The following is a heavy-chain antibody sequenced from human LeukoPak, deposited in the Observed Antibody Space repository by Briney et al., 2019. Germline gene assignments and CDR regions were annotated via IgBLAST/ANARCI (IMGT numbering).Heavy chain of an antibody. J-gene: IGHJ4*02. D-gene: IGHD3-22*01. CDR3: AKAGRPYYYDSSGYFVFVPLNYFDY. V-gene: IGHV3-23*01. CDR2: ISGSGGST. Sequence: GGSLRLSCAASGFTFSSYAMSWVRQAPGKGLEWVSAISGSGGSTYYADSVKGRFTISRDNSKNTLYLQMNSLRAEDTAVYYCAKAGRPYYYDSSGYFVFVPLNYFDYWGQGTLVTVSS. CDR1: GFTFSSYA.